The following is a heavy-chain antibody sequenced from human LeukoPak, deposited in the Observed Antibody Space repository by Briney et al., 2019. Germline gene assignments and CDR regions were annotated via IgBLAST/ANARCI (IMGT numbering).Heavy chain of an antibody. J-gene: IGHJ6*03. D-gene: IGHD3-9*01. V-gene: IGHV4-34*01. Sequence: SETLSLTCVVDRGYFSGFYWTWVRQAPGKGLEWIGEISYSGTTKYNPSLKSRVTIEVDTSKKQISLNLSSMTAADTAVYYCAKGKAGHYHSVTDEYYYYMDVWGKGTTVIVSS. CDR3: AKGKAGHYHSVTDEYYYYMDV. CDR2: ISYSGTT. CDR1: RGYFSGFY.